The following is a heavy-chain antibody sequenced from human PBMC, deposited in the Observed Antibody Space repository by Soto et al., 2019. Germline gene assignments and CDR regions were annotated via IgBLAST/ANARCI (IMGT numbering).Heavy chain of an antibody. V-gene: IGHV1-18*01. CDR3: ARDFRAYYYDSSGYYPIDY. J-gene: IGHJ4*02. D-gene: IGHD3-22*01. CDR1: GYTFTSYG. CDR2: ISAYNGNT. Sequence: QVQLVQSGAEVKKPGASVKVSCKASGYTFTSYGISWVRQAPGQGLEWMGWISAYNGNTNYAQKLQGRFTMTTDTSTSTAYMELRSLRSDDTAVYYCARDFRAYYYDSSGYYPIDYWGQGTLVTVSS.